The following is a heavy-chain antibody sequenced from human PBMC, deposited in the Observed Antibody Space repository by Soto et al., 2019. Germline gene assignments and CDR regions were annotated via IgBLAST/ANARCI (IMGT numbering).Heavy chain of an antibody. CDR3: TKASPDRHHMDV. CDR1: GFTFSKFV. J-gene: IGHJ6*02. V-gene: IGHV3-23*01. Sequence: QSGGSLRLSCAASGFTFSKFVMSWVRQTPGKGLEWVSTITETGGDTYYTDSVKGRFTISRDNSKNTLYLQMTSLRAEDTALYYCTKASPDRHHMDVWGQGTTVTVSS. CDR2: ITETGGDT.